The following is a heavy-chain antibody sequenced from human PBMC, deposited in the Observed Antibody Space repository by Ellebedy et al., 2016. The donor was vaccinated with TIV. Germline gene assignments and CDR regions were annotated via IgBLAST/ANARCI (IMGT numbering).Heavy chain of an antibody. D-gene: IGHD7-27*01. V-gene: IGHV1-69*10. J-gene: IGHJ4*02. CDR1: GDTFSHYG. Sequence: ASVKVSCKASGDTFSHYGISWVRQAPGQGLEWMGGIIPMFGVADYAQKFQGRVTMTRDTSINTAYMELRSLTSEDTAVYYCANNLPLTGDFDYWGQGTLVTVSS. CDR2: IIPMFGVA. CDR3: ANNLPLTGDFDY.